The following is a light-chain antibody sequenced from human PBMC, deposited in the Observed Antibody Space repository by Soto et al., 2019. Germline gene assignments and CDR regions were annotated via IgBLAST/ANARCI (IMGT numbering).Light chain of an antibody. Sequence: DIQLTQSPSVLSPTIGESVTITCRASQVISTSLAWYQVKPGKAPKLLIYAASTLESGVPSRFSATVSGTEFSLTITSLQPEDFANYYCQQLFDSPITFGQGTRLEIK. CDR3: QQLFDSPIT. CDR1: QVISTS. J-gene: IGKJ5*01. V-gene: IGKV1-9*01. CDR2: AAS.